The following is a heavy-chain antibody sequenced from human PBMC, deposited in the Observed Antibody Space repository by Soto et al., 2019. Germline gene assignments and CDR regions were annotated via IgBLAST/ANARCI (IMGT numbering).Heavy chain of an antibody. J-gene: IGHJ4*02. Sequence: ASVKVSCKASGYTFTGYYMHWVRQAPGQGLEGMGWINPNSGGTNYAQKFQGWVTMTRDTSISTAYMELSRLRSDDTAVYYCARISSGYYEGDYWGEGTLVTVSS. D-gene: IGHD3-22*01. CDR1: GYTFTGYY. V-gene: IGHV1-2*04. CDR2: INPNSGGT. CDR3: ARISSGYYEGDY.